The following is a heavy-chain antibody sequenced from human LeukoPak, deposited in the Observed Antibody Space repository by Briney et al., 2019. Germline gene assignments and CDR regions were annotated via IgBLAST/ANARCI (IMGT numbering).Heavy chain of an antibody. D-gene: IGHD3/OR15-3a*01. Sequence: PGGSLRLSCAASGFSFSSYGMHWVRQAPGKGLEWVAVISYDGSNKYYADSVKGRFTISRDNSKNTLYLQMNSLRAEDTAVYYCARVGTIFGRVSYADVWGQGTTVTVPS. V-gene: IGHV3-30-3*01. CDR1: GFSFSSYG. CDR2: ISYDGSNK. J-gene: IGHJ6*02. CDR3: ARVGTIFGRVSYADV.